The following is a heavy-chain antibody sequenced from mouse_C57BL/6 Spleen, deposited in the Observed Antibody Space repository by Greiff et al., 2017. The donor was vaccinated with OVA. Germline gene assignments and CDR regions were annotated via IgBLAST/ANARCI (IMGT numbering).Heavy chain of an antibody. V-gene: IGHV1-15*01. D-gene: IGHD2-3*01. J-gene: IGHJ1*03. CDR1: GYTFTDYE. CDR2: IDPETGGT. CDR3: TRYDERRYFDV. Sequence: QVQLKQSGAELVRPGASVTLSCKASGYTFTDYEMHWVKQTPVHGLEWIGAIDPETGGTAYNQKFKGKAILTADKSSSTAYMELRSLTSEDSAVYYCTRYDERRYFDVWGTGTTVTVSS.